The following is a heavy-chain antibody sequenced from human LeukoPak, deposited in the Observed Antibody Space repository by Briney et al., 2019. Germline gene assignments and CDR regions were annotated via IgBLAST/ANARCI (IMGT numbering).Heavy chain of an antibody. D-gene: IGHD6-13*01. V-gene: IGHV4-34*01. CDR1: GGSFSGYY. CDR3: ARRGVRAAAYAFDI. Sequence: PSETLSLTCAVYGGSFSGYYWSWIRQPPGKGLEWIGEINHSGSTNYNPSLKSRVTISVDTSKNQFSLKLSSVTAADTAVCYCARRGVRAAAYAFDIWGQGTMVTVSS. J-gene: IGHJ3*02. CDR2: INHSGST.